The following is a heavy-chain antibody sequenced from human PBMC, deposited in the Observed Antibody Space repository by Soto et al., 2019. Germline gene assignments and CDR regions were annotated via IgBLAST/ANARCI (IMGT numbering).Heavy chain of an antibody. Sequence: QVQLVESGGGVVQPGRSLRLSCAASGFTFSSYGMHWVRQAPGKGLEWVAVIWYDGSNRYYADSVKGRFTISRDNSKNTVYLQMNSLRAEDTAVYYCAGGSQSGLRENPISGDDWGQGTTVTVSS. CDR3: AGGSQSGLRENPISGDD. CDR2: IWYDGSNR. CDR1: GFTFSSYG. D-gene: IGHD2-21*01. J-gene: IGHJ6*02. V-gene: IGHV3-33*01.